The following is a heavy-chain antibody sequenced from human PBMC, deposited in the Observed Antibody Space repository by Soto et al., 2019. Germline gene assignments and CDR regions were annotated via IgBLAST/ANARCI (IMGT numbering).Heavy chain of an antibody. D-gene: IGHD2-2*01. CDR1: GFTFSNYA. CDR3: ARLPSGPAGPT. CDR2: ISRGGENT. J-gene: IGHJ5*02. Sequence: GGSLRLSCAASGFTFSNYAMSWVRQAPGKGLEWVSAISRGGENTFYADSVKGRFTISRDNSQTTLYLQMNSLRADDTAVYYCARLPSGPAGPTWGQGTLVTVSS. V-gene: IGHV3-23*01.